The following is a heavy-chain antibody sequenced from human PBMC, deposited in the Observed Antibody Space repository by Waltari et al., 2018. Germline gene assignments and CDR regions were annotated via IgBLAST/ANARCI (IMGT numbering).Heavy chain of an antibody. V-gene: IGHV5-51*01. CDR3: ARRGYSGFEGSWFDS. D-gene: IGHD5-12*01. CDR1: GYNFTTYW. Sequence: EVQLVQSGAEVKKPGESLKISCRGSGYNFTTYWIGWGRQMPGEGLEWMAMIYPGDSSSRYRPSFQGQVTISVDKSISTAYLQWSSLKASDTATYYCARRGYSGFEGSWFDSWGRGTLVTVSS. J-gene: IGHJ5*01. CDR2: IYPGDSSS.